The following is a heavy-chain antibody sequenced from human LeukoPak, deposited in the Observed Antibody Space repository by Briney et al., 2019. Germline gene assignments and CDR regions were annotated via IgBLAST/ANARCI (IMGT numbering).Heavy chain of an antibody. V-gene: IGHV4-59*01. CDR1: GGSISSYY. J-gene: IGHJ5*02. D-gene: IGHD6-19*01. CDR2: IYYSGST. Sequence: SETLSLTCTVSGGSISSYYWTWIRQPPGKGLEWSGYIYYSGSTNYNPSLKTRVTISVDTSKTQFSLKLSSVTAADTAVYYCARGGSSSGADWFDPWGQGTLVTVSS. CDR3: ARGGSSSGADWFDP.